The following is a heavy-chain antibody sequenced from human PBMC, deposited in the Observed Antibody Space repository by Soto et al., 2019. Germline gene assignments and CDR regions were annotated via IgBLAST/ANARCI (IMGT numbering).Heavy chain of an antibody. V-gene: IGHV4-31*03. CDR2: IYYSGST. D-gene: IGHD3-3*01. Sequence: QVQLQESGPGLVKPSQTLSLTCTVSGGSISSGGYYWSWIRQHPGKGLEWIGYIYYSGSTYYNPSLKSRVTISVDTSKNQFSLKLSSVTAADTAVYYCARDSWARHYDFWSGYSRAYYYYGMDVWGQGTTVTVSS. CDR3: ARDSWARHYDFWSGYSRAYYYYGMDV. J-gene: IGHJ6*02. CDR1: GGSISSGGYY.